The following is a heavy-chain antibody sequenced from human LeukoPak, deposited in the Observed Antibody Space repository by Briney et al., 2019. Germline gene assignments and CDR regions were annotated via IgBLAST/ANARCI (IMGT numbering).Heavy chain of an antibody. J-gene: IGHJ4*02. CDR3: ASFHYYGSGAYYLSY. CDR1: GFTLSSYA. Sequence: GGSLRLSCAASGFTLSSYAMTWVRQAPGKGLERVSDIGDSGATTYYADSVKGRFTISRGNSKNTLYLQMSSLRAEDTAVYFCASFHYYGSGAYYLSYWGQGTLVTVSS. CDR2: IGDSGATT. D-gene: IGHD3-10*01. V-gene: IGHV3-23*01.